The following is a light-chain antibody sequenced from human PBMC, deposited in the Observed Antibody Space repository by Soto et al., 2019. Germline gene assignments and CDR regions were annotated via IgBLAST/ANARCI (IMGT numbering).Light chain of an antibody. CDR2: EVT. CDR3: SSFTSSGTWV. CDR1: SSDVGGYNY. V-gene: IGLV2-14*01. Sequence: QSALTQPASVSGSPGQSLTISSTGASSDVGGYNYVSWYQHHPGKAPKVMIYEVTNRPSGVSNRFSGSKSGNTASLTISGLQAEDEADYFCSSFTSSGTWVFCGGTKPTIL. J-gene: IGLJ2*01.